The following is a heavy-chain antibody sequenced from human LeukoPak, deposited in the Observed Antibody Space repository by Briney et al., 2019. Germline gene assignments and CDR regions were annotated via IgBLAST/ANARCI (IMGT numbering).Heavy chain of an antibody. V-gene: IGHV4-39*01. D-gene: IGHD3-9*01. CDR3: ASLRLRYFVSY. J-gene: IGHJ4*02. CDR1: GGSISSSSYY. Sequence: ETLSLTCTVSGGSISSSSYYWGWIRQPPGKGLEWIGSIYYSGSTYYNPSLKSRVTISVDTSKNQFSLKLSSVTAADTAVYYCASLRLRYFVSYWGQGTLVTVSS. CDR2: IYYSGST.